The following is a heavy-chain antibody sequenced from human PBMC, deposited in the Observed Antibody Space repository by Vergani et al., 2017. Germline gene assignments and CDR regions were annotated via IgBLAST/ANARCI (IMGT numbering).Heavy chain of an antibody. CDR1: GYSISSGYY. V-gene: IGHV4-38-2*02. J-gene: IGHJ3*02. CDR2: IYHSGST. D-gene: IGHD1-26*01. CDR3: AREGIVGATEAFDI. Sequence: QVQLQESGPGLVKPSETLSLTCTVSGYSISSGYYWGWIRQPPGKGLEWIGSIYHSGSTYYNPSLKSRVTISVDTSKNQFSLKLSSVTAADTAVYYCAREGIVGATEAFDIWGQGTMVTVSS.